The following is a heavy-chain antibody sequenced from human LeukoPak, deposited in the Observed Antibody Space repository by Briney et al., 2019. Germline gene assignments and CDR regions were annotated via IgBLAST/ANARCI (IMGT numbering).Heavy chain of an antibody. CDR2: IYHSGTT. V-gene: IGHV4-38-2*01. CDR3: ACSRDLYSPLDY. Sequence: PSETLSLTCAVSGYSISSGYFWGWIRQPPGKGLEWIGSIYHSGTTYYNPSLKSRITISVDTPKNQFSLKLNSVTAADTALYYCACSRDLYSPLDYWGQGTLVTVSS. CDR1: GYSISSGYF. D-gene: IGHD5-24*01. J-gene: IGHJ4*02.